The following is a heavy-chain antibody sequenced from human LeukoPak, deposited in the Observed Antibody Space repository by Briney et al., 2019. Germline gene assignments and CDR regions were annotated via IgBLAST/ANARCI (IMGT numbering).Heavy chain of an antibody. CDR3: ARPYYYGSGTDY. CDR1: GGSISSSSYY. Sequence: SETLSLTCTVSGGSISSSSYYWGWIRQPPGKGLEWIGSIYYSGSTHYNPSLKSRVTISVDTSKNQFSLKLSSVTAADTAVYYCARPYYYGSGTDYWGHATLVTVSS. D-gene: IGHD3-10*01. J-gene: IGHJ4*01. V-gene: IGHV4-39*01. CDR2: IYYSGST.